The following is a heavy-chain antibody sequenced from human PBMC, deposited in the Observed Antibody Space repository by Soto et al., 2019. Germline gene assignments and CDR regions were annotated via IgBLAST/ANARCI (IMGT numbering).Heavy chain of an antibody. CDR1: GYTFSSYV. V-gene: IGHV1-18*01. D-gene: IGHD2-21*02. J-gene: IGHJ3*02. CDR3: ARDSGVVVTGDDAFDI. Sequence: ASVKVSCKASGYTFSSYVISWVRHAPGQGLEWMGWISVYNGNTNYAQKVQGRVTMTTDTSTSTAYMELRSLRSDDTAVYYCARDSGVVVTGDDAFDIWGQGTMVTVSS. CDR2: ISVYNGNT.